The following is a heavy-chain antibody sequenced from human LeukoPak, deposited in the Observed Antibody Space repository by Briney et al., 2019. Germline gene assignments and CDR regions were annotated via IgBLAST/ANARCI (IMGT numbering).Heavy chain of an antibody. D-gene: IGHD1-14*01. V-gene: IGHV3-48*04. Sequence: GGSLRLSCAASGFNFNNYAMNWLRQAPGEGLEWVSFISGSSNTIYYADSVRGRFTISRDNAKKSVYLQMNSLRAEDTAVYFCARGLLVVGSKKGNPGNYWGPGTLVAVSS. CDR1: GFNFNNYA. J-gene: IGHJ4*02. CDR2: ISGSSNTI. CDR3: ARGLLVVGSKKGNPGNY.